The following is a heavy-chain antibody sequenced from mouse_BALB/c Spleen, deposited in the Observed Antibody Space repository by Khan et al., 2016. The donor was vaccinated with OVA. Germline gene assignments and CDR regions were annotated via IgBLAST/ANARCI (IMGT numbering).Heavy chain of an antibody. J-gene: IGHJ4*01. Sequence: HTQLVQSGPQLKKPGETVKISCKTSGYTFTNYGLNLVKQSSGKALKWMGWINTYTGEPTHADDFKGRFAFSLATSATTAYLQINNLKNEDSATYFGARPPYFSYTLDNWGQGTSVTVSS. D-gene: IGHD2-10*01. CDR3: ARPPYFSYTLDN. CDR1: GYTFTNYG. CDR2: INTYTGEP. V-gene: IGHV9-1*02.